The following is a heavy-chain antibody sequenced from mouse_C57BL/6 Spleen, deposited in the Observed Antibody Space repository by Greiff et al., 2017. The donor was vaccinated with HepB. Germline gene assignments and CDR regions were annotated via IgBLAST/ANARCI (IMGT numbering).Heavy chain of an antibody. CDR1: GFTFSDYG. J-gene: IGHJ3*01. CDR2: ISSGSSTI. D-gene: IGHD2-10*01. V-gene: IGHV5-17*01. CDR3: ARSCYGNYVRFAY. Sequence: DVHLVESGGGLVKPGGSLKLSCAASGFTFSDYGMHWVRQAPEKGLEWVAYISSGSSTIYYADTVKGRFTISRDNAKNTLFLQMTSLRYEDTAMYYCARSCYGNYVRFAYLGQGTLVTVSA.